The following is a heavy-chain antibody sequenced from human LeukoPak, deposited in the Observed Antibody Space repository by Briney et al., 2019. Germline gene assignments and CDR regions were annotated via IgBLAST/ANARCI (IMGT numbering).Heavy chain of an antibody. J-gene: IGHJ6*03. V-gene: IGHV1-18*01. CDR2: ISSYNGDT. CDR1: GYTFTSYG. Sequence: GASVKVSCKASGYTFTSYGFSWVRQAPGQGLEWMGWISSYNGDTNYAQRVQDRVTMTTDTATSTAYMELRSLRSDDTAVYYCARDTHIHYYGSGSSSMDVWGKGTTVTISS. CDR3: ARDTHIHYYGSGSSSMDV. D-gene: IGHD3-10*01.